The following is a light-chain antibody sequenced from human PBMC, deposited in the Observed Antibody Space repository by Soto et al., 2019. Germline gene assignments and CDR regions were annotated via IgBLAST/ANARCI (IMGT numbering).Light chain of an antibody. CDR2: AAS. V-gene: IGKV1-39*01. Sequence: DIQMTQSPSSLSASVGASVPITCRASQSISTYLNWYQQMPGKAPNLLIYAASSLQSGVPSRFSGSGSGTDFTLTISSLQPEDFATYYCQQSYSTPRAFGGGTKVDIK. J-gene: IGKJ4*01. CDR3: QQSYSTPRA. CDR1: QSISTY.